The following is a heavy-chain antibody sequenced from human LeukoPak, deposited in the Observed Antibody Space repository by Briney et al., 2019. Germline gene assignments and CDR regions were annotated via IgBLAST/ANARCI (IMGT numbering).Heavy chain of an antibody. V-gene: IGHV3-7*03. CDR3: ASRHCSGGDCYFAGADPFDH. Sequence: GGSLRLSCAASGFSFSTYWMSWVRRAPGTGLEWVATIRQDGSEKLYVDSVKGRFTISRDNAKNSLYLQMNNLRAEDTAVYYCASRHCSGGDCYFAGADPFDHWGQGTLVTVSS. J-gene: IGHJ4*02. CDR2: IRQDGSEK. CDR1: GFSFSTYW. D-gene: IGHD2-21*01.